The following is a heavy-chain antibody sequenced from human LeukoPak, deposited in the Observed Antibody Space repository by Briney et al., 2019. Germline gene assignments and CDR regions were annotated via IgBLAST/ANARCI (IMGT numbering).Heavy chain of an antibody. V-gene: IGHV1-2*02. Sequence: ASVKVSCKASGYTFTNHHIYWVRQAPGRGLERMGWIHPNGRDTIYAQKFQGRATMTTDTSITTSYMELTSLTSDDTAVYYCASHYGPGPVWGQGTLVTVS. CDR2: IHPNGRDT. D-gene: IGHD3-10*01. J-gene: IGHJ4*02. CDR1: GYTFTNHH. CDR3: ASHYGPGPV.